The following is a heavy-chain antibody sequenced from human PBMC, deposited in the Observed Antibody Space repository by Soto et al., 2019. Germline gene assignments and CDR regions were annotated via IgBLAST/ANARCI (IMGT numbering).Heavy chain of an antibody. V-gene: IGHV1-8*01. J-gene: IGHJ4*02. CDR2: MNPNSGNT. D-gene: IGHD2-21*01. Sequence: ASVKVPCKASGYTFTSYDINWVRQATGQGLEWMGWMNPNSGNTGYAQKFQGRVTMTRNTSISTAYMELSSLRSEDTAVYYCARGILWRSTDGYWGQGTPVTVSS. CDR1: GYTFTSYD. CDR3: ARGILWRSTDGY.